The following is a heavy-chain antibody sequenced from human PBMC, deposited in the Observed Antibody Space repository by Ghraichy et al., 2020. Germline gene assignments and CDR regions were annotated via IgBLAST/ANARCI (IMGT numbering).Heavy chain of an antibody. Sequence: GGSLRLSCAASEFTFSDYAMSWVRQAPGKGLQWVSAISGSGDSTYYADSVKGRFTISRDNSKNTLFLQMNSLRAEDTAVYYCAKGPSYHYDSRGYLDHWGQGTLVTVSS. CDR2: ISGSGDST. V-gene: IGHV3-23*01. J-gene: IGHJ4*02. CDR3: AKGPSYHYDSRGYLDH. D-gene: IGHD3-22*01. CDR1: EFTFSDYA.